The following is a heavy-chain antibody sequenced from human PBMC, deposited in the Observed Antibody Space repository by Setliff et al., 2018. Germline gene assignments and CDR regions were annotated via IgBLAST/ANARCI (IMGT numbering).Heavy chain of an antibody. CDR3: ARTHCTTTSCFYFHY. J-gene: IGHJ4*01. CDR2: ISHGVST. Sequence: SETLSLTCTVSGASVSSFYYYWSWIRQPPGKGLEYIGHISHGVSTSYSPSLKSRLSISADTSKNQFSLKLTSVTAADTAVYYCARTHCTTTSCFYFHYWGKEPWSPS. D-gene: IGHD2-2*01. CDR1: GASVSSFYYY. V-gene: IGHV4-30-4*01.